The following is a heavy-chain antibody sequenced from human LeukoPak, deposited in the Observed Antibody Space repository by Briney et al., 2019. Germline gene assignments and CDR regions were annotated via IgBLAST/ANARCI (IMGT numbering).Heavy chain of an antibody. CDR3: ARTTPIAVAVDDAFDI. CDR2: INHSGST. Sequence: SETLSLTCAVYGGSFSGYYWSWIRQPPGKGLEWIGEINHSGSTNYNPSLKSRVTISVDTSKNQFSLKLSSVTAADTAVYYCARTTPIAVAVDDAFDIWGQGTMVTVSS. D-gene: IGHD6-19*01. CDR1: GGSFSGYY. V-gene: IGHV4-34*01. J-gene: IGHJ3*02.